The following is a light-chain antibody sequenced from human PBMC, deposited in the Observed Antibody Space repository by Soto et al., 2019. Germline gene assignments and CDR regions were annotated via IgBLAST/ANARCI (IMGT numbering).Light chain of an antibody. CDR2: DNN. V-gene: IGLV1-51*01. CDR3: GTWDSSLSPYNYV. CDR1: SSNIGNNY. J-gene: IGLJ1*01. Sequence: QAVVTQPPSVSAAPGQKVTISCSGSSSNIGNNYVSWYQQLPGTAPKLLIYDNNKRPSGIPDRFSGSKSGTSATLGITGLQTGDEADYYCGTWDSSLSPYNYVFGTGTKVTVL.